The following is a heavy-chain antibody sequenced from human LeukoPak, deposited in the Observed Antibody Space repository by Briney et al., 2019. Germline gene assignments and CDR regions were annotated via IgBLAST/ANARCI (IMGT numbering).Heavy chain of an antibody. CDR3: ARLPQGPTYCSSTSCYHYYYYMDV. CDR2: IYPGDSDT. Sequence: GESLKISCKGSGYSFTSYWIGWVRQMPGKGLEWMGIIYPGDSDTRYSPSFQGQVTISADKSISTAHLQWSSLKASDTAMYYCARLPQGPTYCSSTSCYHYYYYMDVWGKGTTVTVSS. CDR1: GYSFTSYW. V-gene: IGHV5-51*01. D-gene: IGHD2-2*01. J-gene: IGHJ6*03.